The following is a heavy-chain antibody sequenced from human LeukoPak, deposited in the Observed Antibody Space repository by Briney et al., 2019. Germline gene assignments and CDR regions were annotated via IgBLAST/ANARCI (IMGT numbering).Heavy chain of an antibody. CDR1: GGSISSYF. D-gene: IGHD6-19*01. J-gene: IGHJ4*02. Sequence: SETLSLTCTVSGGSISSYFWSWIRQSPGKGLEWIGYVLYSGSTNYNPSLKSRVTISVDTSKNQFSLRLTSVTAADTAVYYCATHYITSGWYYFDYWGQGTLVTVSS. CDR2: VLYSGST. V-gene: IGHV4-59*01. CDR3: ATHYITSGWYYFDY.